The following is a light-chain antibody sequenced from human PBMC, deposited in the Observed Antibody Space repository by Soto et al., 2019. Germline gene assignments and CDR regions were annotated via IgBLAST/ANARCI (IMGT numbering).Light chain of an antibody. Sequence: AIQMTQSPSSLSASVGDRVTITCRASQGIRNDLAWYQQKPGKAPKLLIYAASSLQSGVLSRFSGSGSGTDFTLTISSLQPEDFATYYCLQSYNYPRAFGQGTKVEI. CDR3: LQSYNYPRA. CDR2: AAS. V-gene: IGKV1-6*01. J-gene: IGKJ1*01. CDR1: QGIRND.